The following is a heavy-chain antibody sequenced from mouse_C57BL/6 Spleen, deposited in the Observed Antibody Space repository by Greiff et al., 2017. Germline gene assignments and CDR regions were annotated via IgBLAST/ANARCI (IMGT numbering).Heavy chain of an antibody. Sequence: VHVKQSGAELVRPGASVKLSCTASGFNIKDDYMHWVKQRPEQGLEWIGWIDPENGDTEYASKFQGKATITADTSSNTAYLQLSSLTSEDTAVYYCTPLTGTGTYWGQGTLVTVSA. D-gene: IGHD4-1*01. V-gene: IGHV14-4*01. CDR3: TPLTGTGTY. CDR1: GFNIKDDY. CDR2: IDPENGDT. J-gene: IGHJ3*01.